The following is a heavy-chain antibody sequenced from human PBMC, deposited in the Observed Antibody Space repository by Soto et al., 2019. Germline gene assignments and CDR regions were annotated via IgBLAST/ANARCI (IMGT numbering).Heavy chain of an antibody. CDR1: GFTFSSYG. CDR3: AKDPVAGTMVVYGMDV. J-gene: IGHJ6*02. CDR2: ISYDGSNK. D-gene: IGHD6-19*01. V-gene: IGHV3-30*18. Sequence: QVQLVESGGGVVQPGRSLRLSCAASGFTFSSYGMHWVRQAPGKGLEWVAVISYDGSNKYYADSVKGRFTISRDNSKNTLYLQMNSLRAEDTAVYYCAKDPVAGTMVVYGMDVWGQGTTVTVSS.